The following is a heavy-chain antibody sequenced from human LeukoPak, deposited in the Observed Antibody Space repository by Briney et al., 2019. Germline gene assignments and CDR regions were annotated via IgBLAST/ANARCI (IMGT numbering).Heavy chain of an antibody. D-gene: IGHD3-10*01. CDR1: GFTFSSYA. J-gene: IGHJ3*02. Sequence: GGCLRLSCAASGFTFSSYAMHCVRQAPGKGLEWGAVMSYDGSSEYYADSVKGRFTISRDNSKTTLYLQMNSLRAEDTAVYYCARGIYSSGPDAFDIWGQGTMVTVSS. CDR3: ARGIYSSGPDAFDI. V-gene: IGHV3-30-3*01. CDR2: MSYDGSSE.